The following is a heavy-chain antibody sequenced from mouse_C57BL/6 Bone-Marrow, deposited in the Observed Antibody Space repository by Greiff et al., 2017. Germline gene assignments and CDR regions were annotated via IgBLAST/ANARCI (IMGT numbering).Heavy chain of an antibody. CDR1: GFNIKDDY. D-gene: IGHD2-4*01. CDR3: TTDDYERYWYFDV. CDR2: IDPENGDT. J-gene: IGHJ1*03. Sequence: DVKLQESGAELVRPGASVKLSCTASGFNIKDDYMHWVKQRPEQGLEWIGWIDPENGDTEYASKFQGKATITADTSSNTAYLQLSSLTSEDTAVYYCTTDDYERYWYFDVWGTGTTVTVSS. V-gene: IGHV14-4*01.